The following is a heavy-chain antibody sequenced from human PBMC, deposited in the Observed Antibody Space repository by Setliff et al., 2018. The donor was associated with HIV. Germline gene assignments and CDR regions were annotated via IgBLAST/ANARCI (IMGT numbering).Heavy chain of an antibody. D-gene: IGHD3-3*01. Sequence: PSETLSLTCTVSSGSVSRSDYYWGWIRQTQGKGLEWIGSIYWSGLTFYNPSLKSRVTISVDTSKNQFSLRLNSVTAADTAVYYWARASPDFEATFFDLWGRGTLVTVSS. CDR1: SGSVSRSDYY. CDR2: IYWSGLT. J-gene: IGHJ4*02. V-gene: IGHV4-39*01. CDR3: ARASPDFEATFFDL.